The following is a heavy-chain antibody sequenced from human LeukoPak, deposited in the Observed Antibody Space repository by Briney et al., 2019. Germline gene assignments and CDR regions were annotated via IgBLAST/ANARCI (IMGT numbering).Heavy chain of an antibody. V-gene: IGHV1-18*01. J-gene: IGHJ4*02. CDR2: ISAYNGNT. CDR1: GYTFTSHG. CDR3: ARGKILAAADEYYFDY. Sequence: ASVKVSCKASGYTFTSHGISWVRQAPGQGLEWMGWISAYNGNTNYAQKLQGRVTMTTDTSTSTAYMELRSLRSDDTAVYYCARGKILAAADEYYFDYWGQGTLVTVSS. D-gene: IGHD6-13*01.